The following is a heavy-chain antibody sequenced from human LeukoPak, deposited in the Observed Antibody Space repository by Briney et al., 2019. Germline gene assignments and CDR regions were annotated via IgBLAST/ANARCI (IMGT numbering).Heavy chain of an antibody. D-gene: IGHD3-3*01. CDR3: ARVLGIFGVVTYFDY. CDR1: GYTFTSYG. CDR2: IIPIFGTA. J-gene: IGHJ4*02. Sequence: GASVKVSCKASGYTFTSYGVSWVRQAPGQGLEWMGGIIPIFGTANYAQKFQGRVTITADESTSTAYMELSSLRSEDTAVYYCARVLGIFGVVTYFDYWGQGTLVTVSA. V-gene: IGHV1-69*13.